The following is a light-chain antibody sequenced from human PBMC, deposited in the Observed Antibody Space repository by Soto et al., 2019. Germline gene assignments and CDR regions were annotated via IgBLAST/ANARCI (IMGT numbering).Light chain of an antibody. J-gene: IGLJ3*02. CDR3: SSWTSSTTQV. CDR1: SSDVGGYNF. Sequence: QSALTQPDSVSGSPGQSITISCTGTSSDVGGYNFVSWYQQHRGKAPKLMIYEVNNRPSGVSNRFSGSKSGNTASLTISGLQAEDEADYYCSSWTSSTTQVLGGGTQLTVL. CDR2: EVN. V-gene: IGLV2-14*01.